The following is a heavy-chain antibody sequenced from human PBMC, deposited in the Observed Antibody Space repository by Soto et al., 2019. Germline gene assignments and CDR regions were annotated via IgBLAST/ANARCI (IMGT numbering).Heavy chain of an antibody. CDR2: IWYDGGNK. CDR3: ARDENSGWYDAFDI. V-gene: IGHV3-33*01. J-gene: IGHJ3*02. CDR1: GFTFSSYG. Sequence: GGSLRLSCAASGFTFSSYGMHWVRQAPGKGLEWVAVIWYDGGNKYYADSVKGRFTISRDNSKNTLYLQMNSLRAEDTAVYYCARDENSGWYDAFDIWGQGTMVTVSS. D-gene: IGHD6-19*01.